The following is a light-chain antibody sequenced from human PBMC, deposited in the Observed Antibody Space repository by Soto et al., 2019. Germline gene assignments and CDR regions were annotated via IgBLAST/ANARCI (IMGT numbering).Light chain of an antibody. V-gene: IGLV2-14*01. J-gene: IGLJ1*01. CDR1: SSDVGGYNY. Sequence: THPASVSGSPGQSITISCTGTSSDVGGYNYVSWYQQHPGKAPKLMIYEVSNRPSGVSNRFSGSKSGNTASLTISGLQAEDEADYYCSSYTSSSTYVFGTGTKVTV. CDR2: EVS. CDR3: SSYTSSSTYV.